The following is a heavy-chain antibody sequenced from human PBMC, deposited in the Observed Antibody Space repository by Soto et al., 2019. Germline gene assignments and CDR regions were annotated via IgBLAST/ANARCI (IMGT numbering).Heavy chain of an antibody. J-gene: IGHJ6*02. V-gene: IGHV3-53*04. Sequence: EVQLVESGGGLVQPGGSLRLSCAASGFTVSSNYMSWVRQAPGKGLEWVSVIYSGGSTYYADSVKGRFTISRHNSKNTLYLQMNSLRAEDTAVYYCARDSRHIVVVDGGYYYGMDVWGQGTTVTVSS. CDR1: GFTVSSNY. CDR2: IYSGGST. CDR3: ARDSRHIVVVDGGYYYGMDV. D-gene: IGHD2-2*01.